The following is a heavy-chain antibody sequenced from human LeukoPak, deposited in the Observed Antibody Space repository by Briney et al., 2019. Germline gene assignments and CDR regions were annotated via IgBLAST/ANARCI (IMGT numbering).Heavy chain of an antibody. J-gene: IGHJ4*02. Sequence: SETLSLMCSVYGGSFSDYFWRWIRQPPGKGLEWIGEIDDGGHTNYNPSLVSRVIVSMEKSKKQFSLMMRSVTAADTAVYYCARGPQTYYDILTGLSFWGQGTLVTVSS. V-gene: IGHV4-34*01. D-gene: IGHD3-9*01. CDR1: GGSFSDYF. CDR2: IDDGGHT. CDR3: ARGPQTYYDILTGLSF.